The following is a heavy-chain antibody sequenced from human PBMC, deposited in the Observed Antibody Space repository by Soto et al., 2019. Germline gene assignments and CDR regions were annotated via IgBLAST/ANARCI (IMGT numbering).Heavy chain of an antibody. CDR3: ARDLWGYCGADCYPLDV. D-gene: IGHD2-21*02. J-gene: IGHJ6*02. V-gene: IGHV4-39*07. Sequence: SETLSLTCTVSGGSISSDSYYWGWIRQSPEKGLEWIASISYSGSTYYNPTLKSRLIISVDTSKNQFSLKLNSVTAADTAVYYCARDLWGYCGADCYPLDVWGQGTTVTVSS. CDR2: ISYSGST. CDR1: GGSISSDSYY.